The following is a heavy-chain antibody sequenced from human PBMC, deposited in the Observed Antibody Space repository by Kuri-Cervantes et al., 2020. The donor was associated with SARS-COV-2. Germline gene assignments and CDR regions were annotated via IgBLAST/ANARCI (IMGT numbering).Heavy chain of an antibody. J-gene: IGHJ4*02. CDR3: ARVDRTGGNAFVDY. D-gene: IGHD4-23*01. V-gene: IGHV3-53*01. CDR2: IYSGGSI. CDR1: GFTVSSNY. Sequence: GGSLRLSCAASGFTVSSNYMSWVRQAPGKGLEWVSVIYSGGSIYYADSVKGRFTISRDNSKNTLYLQMNSLRAEDTAVYYCARVDRTGGNAFVDYWGQGTLVTVAS.